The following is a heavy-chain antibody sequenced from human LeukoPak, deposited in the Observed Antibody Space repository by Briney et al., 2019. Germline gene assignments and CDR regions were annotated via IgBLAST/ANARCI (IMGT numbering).Heavy chain of an antibody. CDR1: GDSLTSNSAA. CDR3: ARGEDKAMVTATFDI. CDR2: TYYRSKWYN. V-gene: IGHV6-1*01. D-gene: IGHD5-18*01. Sequence: SQTLSLTCAISGDSLTSNSAAWNWIRQSPSRGLEWLGRTYYRSKWYNDYAVSVKSRITINPDTSQNQFSLQVNSVTPEDTAVDYYARGEDKAMVTATFDIWGQGTMVTVSS. J-gene: IGHJ3*02.